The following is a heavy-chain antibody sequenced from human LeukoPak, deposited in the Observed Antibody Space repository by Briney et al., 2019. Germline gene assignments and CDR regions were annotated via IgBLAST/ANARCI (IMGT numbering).Heavy chain of an antibody. CDR2: VSESGGST. V-gene: IGHV3-23*01. J-gene: IGHJ4*02. D-gene: IGHD6-6*01. Sequence: GGSLRLSCVASGFTFSTYAMGWVRQVPGKGLEWVSSVSESGGSTYYADSVKGRFTISRDNSKDTLSLQMDSLRADDTAVYYCAKSSLVVPYDYWGQGTLVTVSS. CDR3: AKSSLVVPYDY. CDR1: GFTFSTYA.